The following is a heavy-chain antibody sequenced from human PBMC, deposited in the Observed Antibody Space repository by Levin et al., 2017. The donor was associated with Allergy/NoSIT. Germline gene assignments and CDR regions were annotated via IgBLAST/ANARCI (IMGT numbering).Heavy chain of an antibody. D-gene: IGHD6-13*01. Sequence: GGSLRLSCAASGFTFSSYNMNWVRQAPGKGLEWVSSISSSSSYIYYTDSVKGRFAISRDNAKNSLYLQMNSLRAEDTAVYYCARDGSPYSNSWYAYDYWDQGTLVTVSS. CDR3: ARDGSPYSNSWYAYDY. CDR2: ISSSSSYI. CDR1: GFTFSSYN. V-gene: IGHV3-21*01. J-gene: IGHJ4*02.